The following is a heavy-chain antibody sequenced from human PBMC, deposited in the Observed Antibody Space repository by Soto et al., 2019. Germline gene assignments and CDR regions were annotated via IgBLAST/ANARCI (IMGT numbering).Heavy chain of an antibody. CDR2: IYYSGSP. Sequence: SETLSLTCTVSGGSISSYYWSWIRQPPGKGLEWIGYIYYSGSPNYSPSLESRVTTSEDTSKNQFSLKLSSVTAADTAIYYCAFVRDHYTAWYPDLCDRGLLVTRSS. V-gene: IGHV4-59*01. J-gene: IGHJ2*01. CDR3: AFVRDHYTAWYPDL. CDR1: GGSISSYY. D-gene: IGHD2-15*01.